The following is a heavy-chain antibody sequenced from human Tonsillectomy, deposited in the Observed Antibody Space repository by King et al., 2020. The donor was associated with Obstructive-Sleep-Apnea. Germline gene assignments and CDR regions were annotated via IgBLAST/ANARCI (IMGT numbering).Heavy chain of an antibody. CDR1: GFTFSNFE. Sequence: QVQLVESGGDVVRPGTSLTLSCIASGFTFSNFEIHWVREAPGKGLECVTLVSTDGRRQYYADSVKGRFTISRDNSKNTVYLQMNNLRPDDTAMYYCARDFDYWGQGTLVTVSP. CDR3: ARDFDY. J-gene: IGHJ4*02. CDR2: VSTDGRRQ. V-gene: IGHV3-30*14.